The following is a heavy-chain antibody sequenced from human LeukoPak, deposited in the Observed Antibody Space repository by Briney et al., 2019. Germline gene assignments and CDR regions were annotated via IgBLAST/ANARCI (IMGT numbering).Heavy chain of an antibody. CDR3: ARSDASGWKDF. J-gene: IGHJ4*02. V-gene: IGHV1-2*02. Sequence: ASVKVSCKASGYTFTDYYMHWVRQAPGQGLEWVGWINSNSGGTNYAQKFQGRVTMTRDTSISAAYMELSRLTSDDAAVYYCARSDASGWKDFWGQGTLVTVPS. CDR2: INSNSGGT. D-gene: IGHD6-19*01. CDR1: GYTFTDYY.